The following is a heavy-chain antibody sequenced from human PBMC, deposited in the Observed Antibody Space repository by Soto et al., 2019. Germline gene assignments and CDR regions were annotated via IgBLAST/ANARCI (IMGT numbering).Heavy chain of an antibody. CDR1: GFRFSDYG. D-gene: IGHD3-16*01. CDR2: ISAFNGNT. CDR3: ARSYYLADAFDV. V-gene: IGHV1-18*01. J-gene: IGHJ3*01. Sequence: QDQLVQSGAELRKPGASVRVSCRASGFRFSDYGFNWLRQAPGQGLEWMGWISAFNGNTETAQVLKDRVTMTTDSSTTTALKDLTNLTTDDTAIYYCARSYYLADAFDVWGQGTMVTLSS.